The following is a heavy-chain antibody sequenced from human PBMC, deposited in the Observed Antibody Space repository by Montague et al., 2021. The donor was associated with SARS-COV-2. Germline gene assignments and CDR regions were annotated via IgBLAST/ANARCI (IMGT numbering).Heavy chain of an antibody. CDR2: IYYSGST. J-gene: IGHJ6*02. Sequence: SETLSLTCTVSGGSISSSSYYWGWLRQPPGKGLEWIGSIYYSGSTYYNPSLKSRVTISVDASKTQFSLKLSSVTAADTAVYYCARQGHTGRYYYYGMDVWGQGTTVTVSS. V-gene: IGHV4-39*01. CDR3: ARQGHTGRYYYYGMDV. CDR1: GGSISSSSYY.